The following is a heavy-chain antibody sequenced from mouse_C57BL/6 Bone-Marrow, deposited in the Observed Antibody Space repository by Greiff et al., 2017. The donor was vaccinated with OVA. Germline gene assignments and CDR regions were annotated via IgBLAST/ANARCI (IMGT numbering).Heavy chain of an antibody. D-gene: IGHD2-4*01. V-gene: IGHV1-62-2*01. J-gene: IGHJ3*01. CDR2: FYPGSGSI. CDR1: GYTFTEYT. Sequence: QVQLQQSGAELVKPGASVKLSCKASGYTFTEYTIHWVKQRSGQGLEWIGWFYPGSGSIKYNEKFKDKATLTADKSSSTVYMELSRLTSEDSAVYFCARHEDFYYDYDGPWFAYWGQGTLVTVSA. CDR3: ARHEDFYYDYDGPWFAY.